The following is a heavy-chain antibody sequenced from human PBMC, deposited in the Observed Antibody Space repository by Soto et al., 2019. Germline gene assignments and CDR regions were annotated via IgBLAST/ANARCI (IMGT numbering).Heavy chain of an antibody. V-gene: IGHV1-69*06. J-gene: IGHJ5*02. CDR3: ARENWTGTIEGHNWLCP. D-gene: IGHD1-7*01. CDR1: GGTFSSYA. Sequence: QVQLVQSGAEVKKPGSSVKVSCKASGGTFSSYAISWVRQAPGQGLEWMGGIIPIFGTANYAQKFQGRVTITADKSTSTAYMELSSLRSEDTAVYYCARENWTGTIEGHNWLCPWGQGTLVNVSS. CDR2: IIPIFGTA.